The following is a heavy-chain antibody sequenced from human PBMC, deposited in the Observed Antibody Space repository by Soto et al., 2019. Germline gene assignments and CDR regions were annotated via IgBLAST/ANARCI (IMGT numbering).Heavy chain of an antibody. Sequence: ASVKVSCKVSGYTLTELSMHWVRQAPGKGLEWMGGFDPEDGETIYTQKFQGRATMTEDTSTDTAYMELSSLRSEDTAVYYCATEVYRGVTNYYYYYGMDVWGQGTTVTVSS. D-gene: IGHD3-10*01. J-gene: IGHJ6*02. V-gene: IGHV1-24*01. CDR2: FDPEDGET. CDR1: GYTLTELS. CDR3: ATEVYRGVTNYYYYYGMDV.